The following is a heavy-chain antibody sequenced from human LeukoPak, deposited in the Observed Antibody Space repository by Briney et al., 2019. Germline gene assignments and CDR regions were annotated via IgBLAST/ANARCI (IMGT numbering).Heavy chain of an antibody. D-gene: IGHD3-9*01. CDR3: AKWGDYDVLTGYYVPDY. J-gene: IGHJ4*02. Sequence: GASLRLSCAASGFTFSNYAMSWVRQAPGKGLEWVSAILGSGGSTYYTDSVKGRFTVSRDNSKSTLYLQMNSLRAEDTALYYCAKWGDYDVLTGYYVPDYWGQGTLVTVSS. CDR1: GFTFSNYA. CDR2: ILGSGGST. V-gene: IGHV3-23*01.